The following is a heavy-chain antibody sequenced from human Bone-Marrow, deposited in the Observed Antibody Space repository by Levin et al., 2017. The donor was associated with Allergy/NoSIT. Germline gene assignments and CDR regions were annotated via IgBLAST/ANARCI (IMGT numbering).Heavy chain of an antibody. D-gene: IGHD3-10*01. V-gene: IGHV4-59*01. CDR2: VHDGGTT. CDR1: GGSITLNK. Sequence: PSETLSLTCSVSGGSITLNKWSWIRQPPGKGLEWIGCVHDGGTTSYNPSLKSRVTISVDTSKSQFSLSLTSVTAADTAVDYCVRVEGAYYYGSGTLNWFDPWGQGTLVTVSS. CDR3: VRVEGAYYYGSGTLNWFDP. J-gene: IGHJ5*02.